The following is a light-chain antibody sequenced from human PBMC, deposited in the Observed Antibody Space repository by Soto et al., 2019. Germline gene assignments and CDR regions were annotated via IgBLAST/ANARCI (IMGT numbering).Light chain of an antibody. V-gene: IGKV3-20*01. J-gene: IGKJ1*01. CDR3: QQYGSSPRA. Sequence: EMVMTQSPAILSVSPGESATPSCRASQSVNSNYLAWYQQHPGQPPRLLIYGASSRATGIPDRFSGSGSGTDFTLTISRLEPEDFAVYYCQQYGSSPRAFGQGTKVDIK. CDR1: QSVNSNY. CDR2: GAS.